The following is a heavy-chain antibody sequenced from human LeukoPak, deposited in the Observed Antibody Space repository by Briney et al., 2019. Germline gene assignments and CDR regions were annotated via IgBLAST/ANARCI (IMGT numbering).Heavy chain of an antibody. CDR1: GYTFTSYG. V-gene: IGHV1-18*01. CDR2: ISAYNGNT. D-gene: IGHD2-15*01. Sequence: GASVSVSCTASGYTFTSYGISWVRQAPGQGREWRGWISAYNGNTNYAQKLQGRVTMTTDTSTSTAYMELRSLRSDDTAVYYCARGCSGGSCSDNWFDPWGQGTLVTVSS. CDR3: ARGCSGGSCSDNWFDP. J-gene: IGHJ5*02.